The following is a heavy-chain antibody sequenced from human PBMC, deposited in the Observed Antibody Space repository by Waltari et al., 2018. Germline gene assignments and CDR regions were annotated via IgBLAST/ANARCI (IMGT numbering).Heavy chain of an antibody. V-gene: IGHV3-23*04. Sequence: EVQLVESGGGLVQPGGSLRLSCAASGFTFSSYAMSWVRQAPGKGLEGVSALSGSGGSTYYAESVKGRFTISRDNSKNPLYLQMNSLRAEDTAVYYCAKLHLRAARPGNWFDPWGQGTLVTVSS. CDR1: GFTFSSYA. D-gene: IGHD6-6*01. J-gene: IGHJ5*02. CDR3: AKLHLRAARPGNWFDP. CDR2: LSGSGGST.